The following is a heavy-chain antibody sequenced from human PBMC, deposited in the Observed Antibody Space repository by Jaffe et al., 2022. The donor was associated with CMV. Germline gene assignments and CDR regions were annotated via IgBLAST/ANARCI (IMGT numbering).Heavy chain of an antibody. D-gene: IGHD6-13*01. V-gene: IGHV1-18*04. CDR3: ARDGEGSSWYLYYFYMDV. Sequence: QVQLVQSGAEVKKPGASLKVSCKASGYRFTNYGITWVRQAPGQGLEWMGWINTYNGNTNYAQKFQGRVTMTTDTSTSTAYMNLRSLRSDDTAVYYCARDGEGSSWYLYYFYMDVWGKGTTVTVSS. J-gene: IGHJ6*03. CDR2: INTYNGNT. CDR1: GYRFTNYG.